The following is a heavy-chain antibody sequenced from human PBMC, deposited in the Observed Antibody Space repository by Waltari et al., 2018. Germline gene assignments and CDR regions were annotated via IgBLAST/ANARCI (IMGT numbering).Heavy chain of an antibody. V-gene: IGHV3-23*04. D-gene: IGHD2-8*01. CDR1: GFNFSSYA. CDR3: ARTPAMVYASYFGY. J-gene: IGHJ4*01. Sequence: EVQLVESGGGLVQPGGSLRLSCAASGFNFSSYAMRRVRPAPGPGLEWVSAISGSGSSTYYAGSVKGPFTVSRDNPKNTLYLQMTGLIAEDTAVYYCARTPAMVYASYFGYWVHGTLVTVSS. CDR2: ISGSGSST.